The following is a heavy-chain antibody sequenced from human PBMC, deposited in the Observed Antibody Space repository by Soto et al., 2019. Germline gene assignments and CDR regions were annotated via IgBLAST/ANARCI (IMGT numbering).Heavy chain of an antibody. J-gene: IGHJ3*02. CDR2: IYWNDDR. CDR3: VRRQGGRFLDACDI. D-gene: IGHD3-3*01. Sequence: QITLKESGPTLVKSTQTLTLTCSFSGFSLTTSGVGVGWIRQPPGKVPEWLAVIYWNDDRRYSSSLKTRLTITKATSKNEVILTASDMDPVDTATYYCVRRQGGRFLDACDIWGQGTLVTVSS. CDR1: GFSLTTSGVG. V-gene: IGHV2-5*01.